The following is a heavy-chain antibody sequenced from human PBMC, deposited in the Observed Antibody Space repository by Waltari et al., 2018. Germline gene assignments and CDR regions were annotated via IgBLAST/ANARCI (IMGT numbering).Heavy chain of an antibody. J-gene: IGHJ5*02. V-gene: IGHV4-34*01. Sequence: QVQLQQWGAGLLKPSATLSLTCAVYGGSFSGYFWSWIRQPPGKGLEWIGEINHSGSTNYNPSLKSRVTISVDTSKNQFSRKLSSVTAADTAVYYCARATMIVVAPRHRWFDPWGQGTLVTVSS. CDR3: ARATMIVVAPRHRWFDP. CDR1: GGSFSGYF. D-gene: IGHD3-22*01. CDR2: INHSGST.